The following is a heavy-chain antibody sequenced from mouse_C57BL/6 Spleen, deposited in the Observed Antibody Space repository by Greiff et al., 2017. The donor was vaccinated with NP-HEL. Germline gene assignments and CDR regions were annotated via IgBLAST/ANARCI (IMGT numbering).Heavy chain of an antibody. J-gene: IGHJ2*01. CDR2: IYPSDSET. V-gene: IGHV1-61*01. CDR1: GYTFTSYW. Sequence: QVQLQQPGAELVRPGSSVKLSCKASGYTFTSYWMDWVKQRPGQGLEWIGNIYPSDSETHYNQKFKDKATLTVDKSSSTAYMQLSSLTSEDSAVYYCERGGGYYFDYWGQGTTLTVSS. CDR3: ERGGGYYFDY.